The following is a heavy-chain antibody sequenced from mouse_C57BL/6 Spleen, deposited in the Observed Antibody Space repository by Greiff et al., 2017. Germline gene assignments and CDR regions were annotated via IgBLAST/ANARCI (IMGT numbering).Heavy chain of an antibody. Sequence: VQLQQSVAELVRPGASVKLSCTAYGFTITNPYMHWVKPRPEQGLARIGRIDPANGNPKYAPKFQGTATLSAYTSSNSAYLQLSSLTSEDTAIYDCVYGNPYYYAMDYWGQGTSVTVSS. CDR3: VYGNPYYYAMDY. CDR1: GFTITNPY. V-gene: IGHV14-3*01. CDR2: IDPANGNP. J-gene: IGHJ4*01. D-gene: IGHD2-1*01.